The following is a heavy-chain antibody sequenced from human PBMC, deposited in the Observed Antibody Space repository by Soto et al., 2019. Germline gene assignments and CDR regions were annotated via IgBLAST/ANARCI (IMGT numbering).Heavy chain of an antibody. CDR2: IIHSGST. CDR1: GGSFSGYY. Sequence: SETLSLTCAVYGGSFSGYYWSWIRQPPGKGLEWIGEIIHSGSTNYNPSLKSRVTISVDTSKNQFSLKLSSVTAADTAVYYCARVNGKYSSGWYPDYWGQGTLVTVSS. D-gene: IGHD6-19*01. J-gene: IGHJ4*02. V-gene: IGHV4-34*12. CDR3: ARVNGKYSSGWYPDY.